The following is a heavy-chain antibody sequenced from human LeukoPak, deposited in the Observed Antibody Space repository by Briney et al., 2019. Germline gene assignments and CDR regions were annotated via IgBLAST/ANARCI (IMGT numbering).Heavy chain of an antibody. CDR2: IYSGGST. Sequence: GGSLRLSCAASGFTVSSNYMSWVRQAPGKGLEWVSVIYSGGSTYYADSVKGRFTISRDNSKTTLYLQMNSLRDEDTAVYYCARGAEGRFWGAFHIWGQGTMVTVSS. D-gene: IGHD3-3*01. V-gene: IGHV3-53*01. CDR1: GFTVSSNY. CDR3: ARGAEGRFWGAFHI. J-gene: IGHJ3*02.